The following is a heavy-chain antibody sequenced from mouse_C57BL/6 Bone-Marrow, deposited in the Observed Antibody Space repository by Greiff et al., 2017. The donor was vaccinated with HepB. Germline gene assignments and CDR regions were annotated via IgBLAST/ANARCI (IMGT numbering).Heavy chain of an antibody. V-gene: IGHV1-59*01. CDR3: ASLYYGSSPYYYAMDY. CDR1: GYTFTSYW. D-gene: IGHD1-1*01. J-gene: IGHJ4*01. Sequence: QVQLQQSGAELVRPGTSVKLSCKASGYTFTSYWMHWVKQRPGQGLEWIGVIDPSDSYTNYNQKFKGKATLTVDTSSSTAYMQLSSLTSEDSAVYYCASLYYGSSPYYYAMDYWGQGTSVTVSS. CDR2: IDPSDSYT.